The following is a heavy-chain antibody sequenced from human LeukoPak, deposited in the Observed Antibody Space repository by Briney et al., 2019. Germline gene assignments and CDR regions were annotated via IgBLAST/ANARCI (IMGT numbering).Heavy chain of an antibody. V-gene: IGHV3-30*02. J-gene: IGHJ4*02. Sequence: GGSLRLSCAASGFTFSSYGMHWVRQAPGKGLEWVAFIRYDGTNKYYADSVKGRFTISRDNSKNTLYLQMNSLKTEDAAVYYCTTRLYWGLGTLVTVSS. CDR2: IRYDGTNK. CDR1: GFTFSSYG. D-gene: IGHD1-14*01. CDR3: TTRLY.